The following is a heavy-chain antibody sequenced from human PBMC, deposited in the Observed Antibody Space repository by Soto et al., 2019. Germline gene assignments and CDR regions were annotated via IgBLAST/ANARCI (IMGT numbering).Heavy chain of an antibody. CDR2: IDPSNSNA. CDR3: ARLLRSSGPYGAAY. J-gene: IGHJ4*02. V-gene: IGHV5-10-1*03. CDR1: GYTFTAYW. Sequence: EVQLVQSGAEVKKPGESLRISCKVSGYTFTAYWVTWVRQMPGKGLEWMGRIDPSNSNANYSPTFQGRVTISADKSVTTAYLQWNRLKASDTAIYYCARLLRSSGPYGAAYWGQGTLVTVSS. D-gene: IGHD6-19*01.